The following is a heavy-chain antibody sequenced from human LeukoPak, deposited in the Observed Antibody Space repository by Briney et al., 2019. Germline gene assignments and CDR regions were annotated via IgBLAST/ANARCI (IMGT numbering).Heavy chain of an antibody. V-gene: IGHV4-34*01. D-gene: IGHD3-10*01. Sequence: SETLSLTCAVYGGSFSSYFWTWIRQPPGKGLEWIGEINHSGSTNYNPSLKSRVTISVDTSKNQFSLKLSSVTAADTAVYYCATVPGYGSGSYFYFDNWDQGTLVSVSS. CDR1: GGSFSSYF. CDR2: INHSGST. J-gene: IGHJ4*02. CDR3: ATVPGYGSGSYFYFDN.